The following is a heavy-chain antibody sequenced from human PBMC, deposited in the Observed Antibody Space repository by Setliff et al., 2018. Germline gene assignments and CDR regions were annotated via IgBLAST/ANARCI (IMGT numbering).Heavy chain of an antibody. J-gene: IGHJ4*02. CDR3: ARVAYPNGGSCRYFDN. D-gene: IGHD2-15*01. CDR2: IYTSGRT. Sequence: SETLSLTCTVSGDPMSSRRYYWAWIRQPAGKGLEWIGQIYTSGRTSYNPSLYSRITVSLDRSKNQFSLQLTSVPAADTAMYYCARVAYPNGGSCRYFDNWGQGALVTVSS. CDR1: GDPMSSRRYY. V-gene: IGHV4-61*09.